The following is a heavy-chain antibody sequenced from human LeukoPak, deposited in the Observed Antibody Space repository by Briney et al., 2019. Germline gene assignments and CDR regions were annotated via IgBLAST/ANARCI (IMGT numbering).Heavy chain of an antibody. J-gene: IGHJ3*02. CDR3: ASEGYGGNSDAFDS. V-gene: IGHV3-48*04. CDR1: RFTFSSYS. Sequence: PGGSLRLSCAASRFTFSSYSMNWLRQAPGKGLEWVSYINSGGSIIYYTDSVKGRFTISRDDAKNSLYLQMNSLRAEDTAVYYCASEGYGGNSDAFDSWGQGTMVTVSS. CDR2: INSGGSII. D-gene: IGHD4-23*01.